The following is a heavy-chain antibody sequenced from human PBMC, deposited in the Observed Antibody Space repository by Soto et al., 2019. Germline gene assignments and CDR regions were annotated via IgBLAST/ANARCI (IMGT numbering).Heavy chain of an antibody. CDR2: ISGSGGST. V-gene: IGHV3-23*01. J-gene: IGHJ6*02. CDR1: GFTFSSYA. D-gene: IGHD3-22*01. Sequence: LRLSCAASGFTFSSYAMSWVRQAPGKGLEWVSAISGSGGSTYYEDSVKGRFTISRDNSKNTLYLQMNSLRAEDTAVYYCAKCNYYDSSGYNYYYYGMDVWGQGTTVTVSS. CDR3: AKCNYYDSSGYNYYYYGMDV.